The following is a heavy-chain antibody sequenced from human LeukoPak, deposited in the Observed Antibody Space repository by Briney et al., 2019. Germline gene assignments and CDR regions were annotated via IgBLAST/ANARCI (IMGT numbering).Heavy chain of an antibody. V-gene: IGHV1-69*04. CDR3: ASTSMEVGATQFDY. D-gene: IGHD1-26*01. CDR1: GGTFSSYA. Sequence: ASVKVSCKASGGTFSSYAISWVRQAPGQGLEWMGRIIPILGIANYAQKFQGRVTMTTDTSTNTAYMELRSLRSDDTAVYFCASTSMEVGATQFDYWGQGTLVTVSS. CDR2: IIPILGIA. J-gene: IGHJ4*02.